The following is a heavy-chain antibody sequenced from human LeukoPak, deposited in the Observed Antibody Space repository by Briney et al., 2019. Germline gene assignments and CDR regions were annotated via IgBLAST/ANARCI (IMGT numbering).Heavy chain of an antibody. CDR3: ARDGDYYDSSGVYFDY. CDR1: GYTFTSYA. V-gene: IGHV1-3*01. Sequence: GASVKVSCKASGYTFTSYAMHWVRQAPGQRLEWMGWINAGNGNTKYSQKFQGRVTITRDTSASTAYVELSSLRSEDTAVYYCARDGDYYDSSGVYFDYWGQGTLVTVSS. D-gene: IGHD3-22*01. CDR2: INAGNGNT. J-gene: IGHJ4*02.